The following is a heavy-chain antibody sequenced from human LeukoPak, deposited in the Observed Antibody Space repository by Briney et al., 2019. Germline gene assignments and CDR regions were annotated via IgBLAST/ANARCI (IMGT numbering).Heavy chain of an antibody. CDR3: AREGDYDILTGYLRANSGWFDP. D-gene: IGHD3-9*01. Sequence: SVKVSCKASGGTFSSYAISWVRQAPGQGLEWMGGIIPIFGTANYAQKFRGRVTITADESTSTAYMELSSLRSEDTAVYYCAREGDYDILTGYLRANSGWFDPWGQGTLVTVSS. V-gene: IGHV1-69*13. CDR2: IIPIFGTA. J-gene: IGHJ5*02. CDR1: GGTFSSYA.